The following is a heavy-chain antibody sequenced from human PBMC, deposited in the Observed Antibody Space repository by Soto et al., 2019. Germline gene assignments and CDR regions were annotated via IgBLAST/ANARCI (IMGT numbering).Heavy chain of an antibody. CDR2: INPNSGDT. CDR3: ARDPRPLYIFDY. Sequence: ASVKVSCKASGYTFNAYYIHWVRQAPGQGLEWVGRINPNSGDTTYMQKFAGRVTMTRDTSISTAYLELSGLRSDDTAIYYCARDPRPLYIFDYSGPGTLVTVSS. V-gene: IGHV1-2*02. D-gene: IGHD6-6*01. CDR1: GYTFNAYY. J-gene: IGHJ4*02.